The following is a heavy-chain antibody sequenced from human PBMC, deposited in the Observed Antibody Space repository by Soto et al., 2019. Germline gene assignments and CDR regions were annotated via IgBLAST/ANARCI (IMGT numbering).Heavy chain of an antibody. CDR2: IYSGGGR. J-gene: IGHJ3*01. D-gene: IGHD3-10*01. Sequence: EVQLVESGGGLIQPGGSLRLSCAASGFTVSDNFMNWARQAPGKGLEWVSLIYSGGGRYYADSVKGRFTISRDSSKNMLYLQLNSLRVDDTAVYYCARGHDMSHYWHAFDLWGQGTMVAVSS. CDR3: ARGHDMSHYWHAFDL. CDR1: GFTVSDNF. V-gene: IGHV3-53*01.